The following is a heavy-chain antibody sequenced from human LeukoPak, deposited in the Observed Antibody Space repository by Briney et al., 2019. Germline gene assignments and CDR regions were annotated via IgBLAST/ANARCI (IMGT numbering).Heavy chain of an antibody. J-gene: IGHJ4*02. CDR1: GFTFSSYG. CDR2: IKSKVDGGTT. Sequence: GGSLRLSCAASGFTFSSYGMHWVRQAPGKGLEWVGRIKSKVDGGTTDFAAPVKGRFSISRDDSKNTQYLQMNSLKTEDTAVYYCTSISASVLGESFDYWGQGTLVTVSS. CDR3: TSISASVLGESFDY. V-gene: IGHV3-15*01. D-gene: IGHD3-16*01.